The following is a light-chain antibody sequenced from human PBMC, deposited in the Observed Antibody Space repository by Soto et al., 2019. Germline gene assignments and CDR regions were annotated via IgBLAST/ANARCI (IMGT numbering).Light chain of an antibody. Sequence: EVVLTQSPATLSLSPGERATLSCRASQNVRTFLAWYQQKPGQAPRLLIYGASNRATGIPARFSGSGSGTDFTLTISSLEPEDFAVYYCQQHSHWPPWTFGQGTRVEIQ. CDR2: GAS. CDR3: QQHSHWPPWT. J-gene: IGKJ1*01. V-gene: IGKV3-11*01. CDR1: QNVRTF.